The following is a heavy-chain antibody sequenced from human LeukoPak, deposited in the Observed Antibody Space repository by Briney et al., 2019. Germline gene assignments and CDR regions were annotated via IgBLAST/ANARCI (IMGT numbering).Heavy chain of an antibody. J-gene: IGHJ4*02. CDR1: GFTFDDYA. V-gene: IGHV3-9*01. CDR3: ASGGIYYGAAFDF. Sequence: GGSLRLSCAASGFTFDDYAMHWVRQAPGKGLEWVSGISWASGSIGYADSVKGRFTISRDNAKNSLYLQMNSLRAEDTALYYCASGGIYYGAAFDFWGQGTLVTVSS. CDR2: ISWASGSI. D-gene: IGHD1-26*01.